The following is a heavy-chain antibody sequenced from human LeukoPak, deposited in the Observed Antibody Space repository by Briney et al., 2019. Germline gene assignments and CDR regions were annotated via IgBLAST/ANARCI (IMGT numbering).Heavy chain of an antibody. D-gene: IGHD1-14*01. CDR2: IYYSGST. V-gene: IGHV4-59*01. J-gene: IGHJ3*02. CDR1: GGSISSYY. CDR3: ARVYRESGNDAFDI. Sequence: PSETLSLTCTVSGGSISSYYWSWIRQPPGKGLEWIGYIYYSGSTNYNPSLKSRVTISVDTSKNQFSLKLSSVTAADTAVYYCARVYRESGNDAFDIWGQGTMVTVSS.